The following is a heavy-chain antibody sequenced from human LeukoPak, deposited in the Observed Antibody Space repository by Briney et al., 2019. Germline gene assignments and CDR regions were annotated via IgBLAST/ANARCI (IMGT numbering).Heavy chain of an antibody. CDR3: ARVVLRYFDWLFGYVDY. Sequence: GGSLRLSCAASGFTFSSFAMSWVRQAPGKGLKWVSAISGSGGSTYYADSVKGRFTISRDNAKNSLYLQMNSLRDEDTAVYYCARVVLRYFDWLFGYVDYWGQGTLVTVSS. CDR1: GFTFSSFA. CDR2: ISGSGGST. J-gene: IGHJ4*02. V-gene: IGHV3-23*01. D-gene: IGHD3-9*01.